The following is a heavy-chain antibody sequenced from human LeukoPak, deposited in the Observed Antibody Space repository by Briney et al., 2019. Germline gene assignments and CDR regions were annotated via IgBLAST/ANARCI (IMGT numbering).Heavy chain of an antibody. D-gene: IGHD5-12*01. V-gene: IGHV3-64*02. CDR3: VRVSFYTGYDRGFGY. CDR2: TSRDGTRT. Sequence: GGSLSLSSATSGFTFSDNALDWVRQAPGKGWQYVLATSRDGTRTSYADSVKDTFTMSTDKTTNSLYLHRVSLGVEDMGVYYCVRVSFYTGYDRGFGYWGQGTLVTVS. CDR1: GFTFSDNA. J-gene: IGHJ4*02.